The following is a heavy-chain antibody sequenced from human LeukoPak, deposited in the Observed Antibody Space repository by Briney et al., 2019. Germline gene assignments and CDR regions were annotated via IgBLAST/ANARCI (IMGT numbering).Heavy chain of an antibody. CDR3: AKAPSYGSGSYYTT. V-gene: IGHV3-23*01. CDR2: SGTCGTT. D-gene: IGHD3-10*01. Sequence: SGTCGTTYYADSVKARFTISRDNSKNTLYLQMNSLRAEDTAVYYCAKAPSYGSGSYYTTWGQGTLVTVSS. J-gene: IGHJ5*02.